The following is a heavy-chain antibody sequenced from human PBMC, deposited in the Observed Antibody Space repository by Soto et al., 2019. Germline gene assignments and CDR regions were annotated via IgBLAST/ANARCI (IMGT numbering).Heavy chain of an antibody. V-gene: IGHV3-74*01. CDR3: AGGDAVHCYD. D-gene: IGHD2-2*01. CDR1: GFTFSSNW. CDR2: ISTDGNTT. Sequence: EVQLVESGGGLVQPGGTLRLSCAASGFTFSSNWMHWVRQVPGKGLVWVSHISTDGNTTSYADSVRGRFTISRDNAKNTVYLQMNSLRADDTAVYYCAGGDAVHCYDWGQGTLVTVST. J-gene: IGHJ4*02.